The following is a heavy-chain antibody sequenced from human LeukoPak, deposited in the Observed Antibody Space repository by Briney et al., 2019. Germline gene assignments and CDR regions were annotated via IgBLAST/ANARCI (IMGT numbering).Heavy chain of an antibody. CDR3: ARAPPSSGYSYHFDI. V-gene: IGHV3-74*01. D-gene: IGHD5-18*01. Sequence: GGSLRLSCAASAFTFSNYWMHWVRHAPGKGLVWVSRIYRDGTGTVYAGSVKGRFTISRDNAKNTLYLQMNSLRVEDTAVYYCARAPPSSGYSYHFDIWGQGTMVTVSS. CDR2: IYRDGTGT. J-gene: IGHJ3*02. CDR1: AFTFSNYW.